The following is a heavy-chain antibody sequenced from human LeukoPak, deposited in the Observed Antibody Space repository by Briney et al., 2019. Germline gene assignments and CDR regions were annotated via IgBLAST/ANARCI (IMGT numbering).Heavy chain of an antibody. D-gene: IGHD2-15*01. Sequence: SETLSLTCTVSGGSISNGGYYWSWIRQHPGKGLEWIGYIYYSGSTYYNPSLKSRVTISVDTSKNQFSLKLSSVTAADTAVYYCARIGERIFPDYWGQGTLVTVSS. J-gene: IGHJ4*02. CDR3: ARIGERIFPDY. V-gene: IGHV4-31*03. CDR2: IYYSGST. CDR1: GGSISNGGYY.